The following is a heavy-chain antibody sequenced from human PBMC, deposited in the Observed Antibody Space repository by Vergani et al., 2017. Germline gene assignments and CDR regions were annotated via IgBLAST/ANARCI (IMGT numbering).Heavy chain of an antibody. V-gene: IGHV4-61*02. CDR2: IYTSGST. CDR3: ARGEMATVFDY. D-gene: IGHD5-24*01. Sequence: QVQLQESGPGLVKPSQTLSLTCTVSGGSISSGSYYWSWIRQPAGKGLEWIGRIYTSGSTNYNPSLKSRVTISVDTSKNQFSLKLSSVTAADTDVYYCARGEMATVFDYWGQGTLVTVSS. J-gene: IGHJ4*02. CDR1: GGSISSGSYY.